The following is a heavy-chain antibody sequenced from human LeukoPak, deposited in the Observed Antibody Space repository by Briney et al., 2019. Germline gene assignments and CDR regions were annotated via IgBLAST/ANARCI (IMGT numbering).Heavy chain of an antibody. CDR3: ARVVGQLLWFGELFGYFDY. CDR1: GYTFTSYG. D-gene: IGHD3-10*01. V-gene: IGHV1-18*01. Sequence: ASVKVSCKASGYTFTSYGIRWVRQAPGQGLEWMGWISAYNGNTNYAQKLQGRVTMTTDTSTSTAYMELRSLRSDDTAVYYCARVVGQLLWFGELFGYFDYWGQGTLVTVSS. J-gene: IGHJ4*02. CDR2: ISAYNGNT.